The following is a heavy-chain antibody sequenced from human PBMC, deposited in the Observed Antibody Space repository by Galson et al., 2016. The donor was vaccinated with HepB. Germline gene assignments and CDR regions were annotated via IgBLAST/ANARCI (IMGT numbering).Heavy chain of an antibody. CDR2: ISYDGSTK. CDR3: ARTPQLWYEATLFDN. V-gene: IGHV3-30-3*01. J-gene: IGHJ4*02. CDR1: GFSFSTYA. Sequence: SLRLSCAASGFSFSTYAMHWVRQAPGKGLEWVAVISYDGSTKSYADSVKGRFTISRDNSKNTLSLQMNRLTAEDTAVYFCARTPQLWYEATLFDNWGQGTLVTVTS. D-gene: IGHD5-18*01.